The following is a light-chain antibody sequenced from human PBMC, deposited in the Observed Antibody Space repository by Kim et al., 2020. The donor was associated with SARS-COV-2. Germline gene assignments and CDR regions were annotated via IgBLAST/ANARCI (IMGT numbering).Light chain of an antibody. CDR3: GTWDSSLSAVV. V-gene: IGLV1-51*01. CDR1: SSNIGNNY. CDR2: DNN. Sequence: GQKVTISCTGSSSNIGNNYVSWYQQLPGTAPKTLIYDNNKRPSVIPDRFSGSKSGTSATLGITGLQTGDEADYYCGTWDSSLSAVVFGGGTQLTVL. J-gene: IGLJ2*01.